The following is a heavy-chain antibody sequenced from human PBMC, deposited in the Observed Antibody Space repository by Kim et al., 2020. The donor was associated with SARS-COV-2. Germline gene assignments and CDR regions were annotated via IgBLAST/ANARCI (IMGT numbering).Heavy chain of an antibody. D-gene: IGHD2-15*01. CDR2: IRSKAYGGTT. V-gene: IGHV3-49*03. Sequence: GGSLRLSCTASGFTFGDYAMSWFRQAPGKGLEWVGFIRSKAYGGTTEYAASVKGRFTISRDDSKSIAYLQMNSLKTEDTAVYYCTRGSDGCSGGSCWPGYGDYGSDFDYWGQGTLVTVSS. CDR3: TRGSDGCSGGSCWPGYGDYGSDFDY. CDR1: GFTFGDYA. J-gene: IGHJ4*02.